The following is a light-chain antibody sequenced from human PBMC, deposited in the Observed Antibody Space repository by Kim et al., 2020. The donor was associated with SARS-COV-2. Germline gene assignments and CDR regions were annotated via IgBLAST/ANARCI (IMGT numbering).Light chain of an antibody. CDR1: SGRIASNY. CDR2: EDN. J-gene: IGLJ2*01. Sequence: TVTISCTRSSGRIASNYVQWYQQRPGSAPTTVIYEDNQRPSGVPDRFSGSIDSSSNSASLTISGLKTEDEADYYCQSYDSSNQGVFGGGTQLTVL. V-gene: IGLV6-57*03. CDR3: QSYDSSNQGV.